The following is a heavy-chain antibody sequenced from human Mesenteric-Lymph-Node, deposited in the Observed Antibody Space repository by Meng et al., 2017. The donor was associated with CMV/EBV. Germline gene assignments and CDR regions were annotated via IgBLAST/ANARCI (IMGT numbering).Heavy chain of an antibody. CDR2: IKQDGSEK. V-gene: IGHV3-7*01. Sequence: GESLKISCAASAFTFSSYWMSWVRQAPGKGLEWVANIKQDGSEKHYVDSVKGRFTISRDNAKNSLYLQMSSLRAEDTAVYYCARDRETHVGYYYYDMDVWGQGTTVTVSS. CDR3: ARDRETHVGYYYYDMDV. CDR1: AFTFSSYW. J-gene: IGHJ6*02. D-gene: IGHD1-26*01.